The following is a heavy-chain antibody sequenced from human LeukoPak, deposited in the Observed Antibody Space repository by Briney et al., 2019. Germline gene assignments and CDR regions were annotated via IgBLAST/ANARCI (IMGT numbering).Heavy chain of an antibody. J-gene: IGHJ4*02. CDR1: GFTFGSYA. CDR2: ISASGGTI. D-gene: IGHD1-26*01. V-gene: IGHV3-23*01. CDR3: AKGANSDTRYYFDY. Sequence: GGSLRLSCAASGFTFGSYAMSWVRQAPGKGLEWVSSISASGGTIYYADSVKGRFTISRDNSKNTLFLQMKGLRVEHTAIYYCAKGANSDTRYYFDYWGQGSLVTVSS.